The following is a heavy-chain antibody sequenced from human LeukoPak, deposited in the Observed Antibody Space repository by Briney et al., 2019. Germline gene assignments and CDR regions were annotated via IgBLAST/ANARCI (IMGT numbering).Heavy chain of an antibody. CDR3: AKSPPRFGSGWYEKFEKVSYFFDY. V-gene: IGHV3-23*01. CDR1: GFTFSSYA. J-gene: IGHJ4*02. CDR2: ISGIGGST. D-gene: IGHD6-19*01. Sequence: GGSLRLSRAASGFTFSSYAMSWVRQAPGKGLEWVSAISGIGGSTYYADSAKGRFTISRDNSKNTLYLKINSLRAEETAVYYCAKSPPRFGSGWYEKFEKVSYFFDYWGQGTLVTVSS.